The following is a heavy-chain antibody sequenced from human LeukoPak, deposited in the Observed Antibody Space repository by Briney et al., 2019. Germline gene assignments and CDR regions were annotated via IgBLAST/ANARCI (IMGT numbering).Heavy chain of an antibody. J-gene: IGHJ4*02. V-gene: IGHV4-34*01. D-gene: IGHD1-26*01. CDR2: INHSGST. CDR3: AIDSSGSYYLDY. CDR1: GGSFSGYY. Sequence: SETLSLTCAVYGGSFSGYYWSWIRQPPGKGLEWIGEINHSGSTNYNPSLKSRVTISVDTSNNQFSLKLRSVTAADTAVYYCAIDSSGSYYLDYWGQGTLVTVSS.